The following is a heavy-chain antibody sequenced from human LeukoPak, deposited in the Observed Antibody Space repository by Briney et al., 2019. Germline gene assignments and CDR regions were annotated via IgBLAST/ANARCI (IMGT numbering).Heavy chain of an antibody. Sequence: SETLSPTCTVSGGSMNGYYWSWIRQTAGKGLEWFGRVYSSGNTNYAPSLQSRVTMSIDTSNNHFSLRLNFVTAADTAIYYCARTLVPGVRGAFDIWGRGTMVTVSS. J-gene: IGHJ3*02. D-gene: IGHD2-2*01. CDR2: VYSSGNT. V-gene: IGHV4-4*07. CDR3: ARTLVPGVRGAFDI. CDR1: GGSMNGYY.